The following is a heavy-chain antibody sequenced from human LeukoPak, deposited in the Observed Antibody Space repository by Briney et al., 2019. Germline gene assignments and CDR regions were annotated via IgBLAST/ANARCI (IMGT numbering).Heavy chain of an antibody. J-gene: IGHJ4*02. V-gene: IGHV3-48*01. CDR3: AKDFLENPK. CDR2: ISGSSTII. CDR1: GFTFSHYN. D-gene: IGHD2/OR15-2a*01. Sequence: PGGSLRLSCAGFGFTFSHYNMNWVRQAPGKGLEWVAYISGSSTIIYYADSVKGRFTVSRDNAKSSLYLQMNSLRAEDTALYYCAKDFLENPKWGKETLVTVSS.